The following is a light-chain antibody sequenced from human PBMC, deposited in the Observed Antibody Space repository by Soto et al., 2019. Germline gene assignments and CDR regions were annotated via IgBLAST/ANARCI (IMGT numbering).Light chain of an antibody. Sequence: DIQMTQSPSTLSASVGDRVTITCRASQSISSWLAWYQQKPGKAPKFLIYDASSLESGVPSRFSGSGSGTEFSLTISSLQPDDFATYYCQQDNSYLTFGGGTKVEIK. J-gene: IGKJ4*01. CDR3: QQDNSYLT. CDR2: DAS. V-gene: IGKV1-5*01. CDR1: QSISSW.